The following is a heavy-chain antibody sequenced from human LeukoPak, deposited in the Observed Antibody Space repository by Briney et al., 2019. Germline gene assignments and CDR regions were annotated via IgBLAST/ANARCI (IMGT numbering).Heavy chain of an antibody. CDR2: ISSSSSYI. V-gene: IGHV3-21*01. CDR1: GFTFSSYS. J-gene: IGHJ6*02. D-gene: IGHD3-9*01. CDR3: ARVSILTGYYADMDD. Sequence: GGSLRLSCAASGFTFSSYSMNWVRQPPGQGQELASSISSSSSYIFYEDSVKGRFTISRDNAKNSLSLQVYSLRAEDTAVYYCARVSILTGYYADMDDWGQGTTVTVSS.